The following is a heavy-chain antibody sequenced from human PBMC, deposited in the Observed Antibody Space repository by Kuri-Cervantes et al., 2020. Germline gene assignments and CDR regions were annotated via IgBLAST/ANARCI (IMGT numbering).Heavy chain of an antibody. CDR2: INPNSGGT. CDR1: GYTFTGYY. J-gene: IGHJ4*02. Sequence: ASVKVSCKASGYTFTGYYMHWVRQAPGQGLEWMGWINPNSGGTNYAQKFQGRVTMTRDTSISTAYMELSRLRSDDTAVYYCARAYFDWVPHFDYWGQGTLVTVSS. D-gene: IGHD3-9*01. V-gene: IGHV1-2*02. CDR3: ARAYFDWVPHFDY.